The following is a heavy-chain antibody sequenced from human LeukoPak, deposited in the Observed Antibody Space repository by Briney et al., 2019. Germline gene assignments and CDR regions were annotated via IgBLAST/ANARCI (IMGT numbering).Heavy chain of an antibody. V-gene: IGHV3-53*01. CDR1: GFTVSSNN. J-gene: IGHJ6*03. CDR2: FYSSGST. D-gene: IGHD1-1*01. Sequence: GGSLRLSCAVSGFTVSSNNMGWVRQAPGKGLEWVSVFYSSGSTYYADSVKGRFTISRDNSENTLFLQMNTLRAEDTAVYCCARLEKKSYYYMDVWGKGTTVTVSS. CDR3: ARLEKKSYYYMDV.